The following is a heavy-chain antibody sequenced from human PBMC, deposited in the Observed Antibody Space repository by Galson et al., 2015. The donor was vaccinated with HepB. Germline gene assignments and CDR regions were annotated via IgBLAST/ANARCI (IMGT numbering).Heavy chain of an antibody. V-gene: IGHV3-30-3*01. D-gene: IGHD3-3*01. CDR3: AREGGGYYDFWSGYYHPFDY. J-gene: IGHJ4*02. CDR1: GFTFSSYA. Sequence: SLRLSCAASGFTFSSYAMHWVRQAPGKGLEWVAVISYDGSNKYYADSVKGRFTISRDNSKNTLYLQMNSLRAEDTAVYYCAREGGGYYDFWSGYYHPFDYWGQGTLVTVSS. CDR2: ISYDGSNK.